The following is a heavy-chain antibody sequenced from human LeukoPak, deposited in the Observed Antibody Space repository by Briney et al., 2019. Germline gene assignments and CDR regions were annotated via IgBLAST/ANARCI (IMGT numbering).Heavy chain of an antibody. CDR2: INPNSGGT. Sequence: ASVKVSCKTSGYTFTGYYMHWVRQAPGQGLEWMGWINPNSGGTNYAQKFQGRVTMTRDTSISTAYMELSRLRSDDTAVYYCARDHIGGVGATIGYWGQGTLVTVSS. V-gene: IGHV1-2*02. J-gene: IGHJ4*02. CDR1: GYTFTGYY. D-gene: IGHD1-26*01. CDR3: ARDHIGGVGATIGY.